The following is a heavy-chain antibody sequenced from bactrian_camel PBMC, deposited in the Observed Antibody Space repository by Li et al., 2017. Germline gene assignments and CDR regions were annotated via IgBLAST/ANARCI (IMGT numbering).Heavy chain of an antibody. CDR3: AAGVSEALARQVCY. CDR2: IYTDNTYV. V-gene: IGHV3-2*01. Sequence: HVQLVESGGGLVQPGGSLRLSCAASGFTFSSYFITWVRQASGKGLEWVSSIYTDNTYVYYSDSVKGLFTISGDKAENTANLEMNSLKSEDTGMYYCAAGVSEALARQVCYWGQGTQVTVS. D-gene: IGHD3*01. CDR1: GFTFSSYF. J-gene: IGHJ4*01.